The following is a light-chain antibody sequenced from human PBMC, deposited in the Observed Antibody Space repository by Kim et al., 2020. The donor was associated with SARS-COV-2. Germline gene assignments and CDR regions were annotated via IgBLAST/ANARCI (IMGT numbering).Light chain of an antibody. V-gene: IGKV3-15*01. J-gene: IGKJ1*01. Sequence: VSPEERATLSCRASQSVTNNLAWYQQKPGQAPRLLIYGASTRATGIPARFSGSGSGTEFTLTISSLQSADFAVYYCQQYNNRPGTFGQGTKVDIK. CDR1: QSVTNN. CDR3: QQYNNRPGT. CDR2: GAS.